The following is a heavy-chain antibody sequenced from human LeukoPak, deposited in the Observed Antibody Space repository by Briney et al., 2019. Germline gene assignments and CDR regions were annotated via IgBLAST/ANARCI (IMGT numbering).Heavy chain of an antibody. CDR1: GGSISSYY. CDR2: IYYSGST. J-gene: IGHJ5*02. CDR3: ARGSLKYSSSWFHNWFDP. D-gene: IGHD6-13*01. Sequence: SETLSLTCTVSGGSISSYYWSWIRQPPGKGLEWIGYIYYSGSTNYNPSLKSRVTISVDTSKNQFSLKLSSVTAADTAVYYCARGSLKYSSSWFHNWFDPWGQGTLVTVSS. V-gene: IGHV4-59*01.